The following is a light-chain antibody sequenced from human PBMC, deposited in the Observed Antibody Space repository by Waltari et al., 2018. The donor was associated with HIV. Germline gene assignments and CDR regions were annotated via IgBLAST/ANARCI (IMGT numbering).Light chain of an antibody. Sequence: QSALTQPASVSGSPGQSITISCTGSSSDVGNYNLVSWYQQHPGKAPKLMIYEGIKRPSGGSNRFSGSKSGNTASLTISGLQAEDEADYYCCSYAGSSNWVFGGGTKLTVL. V-gene: IGLV2-23*01. CDR3: CSYAGSSNWV. J-gene: IGLJ3*02. CDR2: EGI. CDR1: SSDVGNYNL.